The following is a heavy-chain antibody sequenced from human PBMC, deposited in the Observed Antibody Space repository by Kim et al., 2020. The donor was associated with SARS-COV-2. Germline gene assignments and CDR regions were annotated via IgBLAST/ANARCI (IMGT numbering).Heavy chain of an antibody. CDR2: INPNSGGT. CDR1: GYTFTGYY. CDR3: ARGPPIAVAGLETNWFDP. Sequence: ASVKVSCKASGYTFTGYYMHWVRQAPGQGLEWMGWINPNSGGTNYAQKFQGWVTMTRDTSISTAYMELSRLRSDDTAVYYCARGPPIAVAGLETNWFDPWGQGTLVTVSS. D-gene: IGHD6-19*01. J-gene: IGHJ5*02. V-gene: IGHV1-2*04.